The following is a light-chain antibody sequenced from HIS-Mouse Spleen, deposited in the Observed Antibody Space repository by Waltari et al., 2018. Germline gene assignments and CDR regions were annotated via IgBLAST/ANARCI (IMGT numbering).Light chain of an antibody. V-gene: IGLV3-10*01. J-gene: IGLJ2*01. Sequence: SYELTQPPSVSVSPGQTARITCPGDALPTKYAYWYQQKSGQAPVLVISEDSHRPSGIPERFSGSRSGTMATVTISGAQVEDEADYYCYSTDSSGNHRVFGGGTKLTVL. CDR1: ALPTKY. CDR2: EDS. CDR3: YSTDSSGNHRV.